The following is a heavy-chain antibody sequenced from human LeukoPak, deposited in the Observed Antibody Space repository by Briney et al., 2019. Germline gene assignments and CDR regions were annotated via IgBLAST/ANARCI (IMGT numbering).Heavy chain of an antibody. V-gene: IGHV5-51*01. CDR3: ARFEAAAGTGRWFDP. D-gene: IGHD6-13*01. CDR2: IYPGDSDT. J-gene: IGHJ5*02. Sequence: GESLKISCKGSGYSFTSYWIGWVGQMPGKGLEWMGIIYPGDSDTRYSPSFQGQVTISADKSISTAYLQWSSLKASDTAMYYCARFEAAAGTGRWFDPWGQGTLVTVSS. CDR1: GYSFTSYW.